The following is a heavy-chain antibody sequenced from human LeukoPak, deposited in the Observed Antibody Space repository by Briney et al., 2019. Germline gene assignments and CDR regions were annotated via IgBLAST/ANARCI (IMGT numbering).Heavy chain of an antibody. V-gene: IGHV4-30-4*01. CDR3: ARYVVYGSGKYYFDY. J-gene: IGHJ4*02. Sequence: PSQTLSLTCTVSGGSISSGGYYRSWIRQHPGKGLEWIGYIYYSGSTYYNPSLKSRVTISVDTSENQFSLKLSSVTAADTAVYYCARYVVYGSGKYYFDYWGQGTLVTVSS. CDR2: IYYSGST. D-gene: IGHD3-10*01. CDR1: GGSISSGGYY.